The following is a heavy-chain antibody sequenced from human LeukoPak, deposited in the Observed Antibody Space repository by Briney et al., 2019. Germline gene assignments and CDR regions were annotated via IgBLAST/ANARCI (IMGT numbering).Heavy chain of an antibody. CDR1: GFTFSDYY. CDR2: INSDGSST. D-gene: IGHD3-10*01. V-gene: IGHV3-74*01. CDR3: AHDYYGNAFDI. Sequence: GGSLRLSCAASGFTFSDYYMSWIRQAPGKGLVWVSRINSDGSSTSYADSVKGRFTISRDNAKNTLYLQMNSLRAEDTAVYYCAHDYYGNAFDIWGQGTMVTVSS. J-gene: IGHJ3*02.